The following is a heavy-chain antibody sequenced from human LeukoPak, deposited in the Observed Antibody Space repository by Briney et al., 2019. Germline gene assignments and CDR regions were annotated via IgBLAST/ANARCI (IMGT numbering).Heavy chain of an antibody. CDR3: ARGFWDSGSNLGMDV. V-gene: IGHV4-59*01. D-gene: IGHD1-26*01. CDR2: IYYSGST. Sequence: SETLSLTCTVSGGSLNSYYWNWIRQPPGKGLEWIGYIYYSGSTNYNPSLKSRVTISVDPSKNHFSLKLSSVTAADTAVYYCARGFWDSGSNLGMDVWGQGTTVTVSS. CDR1: GGSLNSYY. J-gene: IGHJ6*02.